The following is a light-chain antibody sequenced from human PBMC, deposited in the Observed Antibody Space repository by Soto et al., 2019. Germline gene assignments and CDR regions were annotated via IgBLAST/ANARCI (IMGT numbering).Light chain of an antibody. CDR3: MQGPHWPIT. CDR2: KVS. J-gene: IGKJ5*01. CDR1: QSLVHSDGIAY. V-gene: IGKV2-30*02. Sequence: DIVMNQSPPSLPVTLGQPASISCRSHQSLVHSDGIAYFSWFQQRPGRSPRRLIDKVSNRDSGVPARFSGSGSGTDCALKISRVEAEDVGVYYCMQGPHWPITFGQGTRLEIK.